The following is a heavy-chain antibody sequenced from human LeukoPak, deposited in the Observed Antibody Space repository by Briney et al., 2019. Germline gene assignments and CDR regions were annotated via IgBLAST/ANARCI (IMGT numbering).Heavy chain of an antibody. J-gene: IGHJ4*02. CDR3: AKDTTQLWLLSRPMFDY. Sequence: GRSLRLSCAASGFTFSSYAMSWVRQAPGKGLEWVSAISGSGGSTYYADSVKGRFTISRDNSKNTLYLQMNSLRAEDTAVYYCAKDTTQLWLLSRPMFDYWGQGTLVTVSS. D-gene: IGHD5-18*01. CDR2: ISGSGGST. V-gene: IGHV3-23*01. CDR1: GFTFSSYA.